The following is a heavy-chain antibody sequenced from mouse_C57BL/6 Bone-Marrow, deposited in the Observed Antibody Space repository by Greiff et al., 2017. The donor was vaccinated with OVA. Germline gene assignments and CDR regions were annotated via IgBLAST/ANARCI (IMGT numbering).Heavy chain of an antibody. D-gene: IGHD1-2*01. CDR2: INPNNGGT. J-gene: IGHJ2*01. Sequence: VQLQQSGPELVKPGASVKMSCKASGYTFTDYNMHWVKQSHGKSLEWIGYINPNNGGTSYNQKFKGKATLTVNKSSSTAYMELRSLTSEDSAVYYCARRGYYGYYFDYWGQGTTLTVSS. V-gene: IGHV1-22*01. CDR1: GYTFTDYN. CDR3: ARRGYYGYYFDY.